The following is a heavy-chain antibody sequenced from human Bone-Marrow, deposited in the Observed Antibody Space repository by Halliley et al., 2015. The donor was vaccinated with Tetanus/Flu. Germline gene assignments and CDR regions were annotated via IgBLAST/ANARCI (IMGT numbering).Heavy chain of an antibody. J-gene: IGHJ3*01. D-gene: IGHD3-22*01. CDR2: ISTRSGET. Sequence: WISTRSGETNYAQKVRGRITMTRDTSSSTVYLELRSLRPDDTAVYYCARDLYSESSGYWDDIFDGWGPGTMVTVSS. V-gene: IGHV1-18*01. CDR3: ARDLYSESSGYWDDIFDG.